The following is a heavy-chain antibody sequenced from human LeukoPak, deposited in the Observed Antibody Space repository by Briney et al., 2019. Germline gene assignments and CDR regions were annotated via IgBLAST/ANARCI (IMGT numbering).Heavy chain of an antibody. J-gene: IGHJ4*02. V-gene: IGHV4-4*07. CDR1: GGSISNYY. D-gene: IGHD4-11*01. CDR3: AKIDPTTAETEY. Sequence: SETLSLTCTVSGGSISNYYWSWIRQPAGKGLEWIGRIYISGSTNYNPSLKSRVTMSVDTSKNLFSLKLTSVTAADTAIYYCAKIDPTTAETEYWGRGTLVTVSS. CDR2: IYISGST.